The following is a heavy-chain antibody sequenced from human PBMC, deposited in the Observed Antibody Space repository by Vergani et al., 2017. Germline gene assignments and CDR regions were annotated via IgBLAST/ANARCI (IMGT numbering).Heavy chain of an antibody. CDR1: GFTFSSYA. CDR3: AKTRAAAKGSYYFDY. V-gene: IGHV3-23*01. J-gene: IGHJ4*02. CDR2: ISGSGGST. Sequence: EVQLLESGGGLVQPGGSLRLSCAASGFTFSSYAMSWVRQAPGKGLGWVSAISGSGGSTYYADSVKGRFTISRDNSKNTLYLQMNSLRAEETAVYYCAKTRAAAKGSYYFDYWGQGTLVTVSS. D-gene: IGHD6-13*01.